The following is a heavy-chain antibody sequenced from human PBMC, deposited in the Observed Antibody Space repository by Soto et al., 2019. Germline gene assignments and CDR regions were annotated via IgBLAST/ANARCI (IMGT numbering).Heavy chain of an antibody. V-gene: IGHV3-30-3*01. Sequence: GGSLRLSCAASGFTFSSYAMHWVRQAPGKGLEWVAVISYDGSNKYYADSVKGRFTISRDNSKNTLYLQMNSLRAEDTAVYYCAKDSGVATIEDHNYVDYWGQGTLVTVSS. D-gene: IGHD5-12*01. CDR3: AKDSGVATIEDHNYVDY. J-gene: IGHJ4*02. CDR2: ISYDGSNK. CDR1: GFTFSSYA.